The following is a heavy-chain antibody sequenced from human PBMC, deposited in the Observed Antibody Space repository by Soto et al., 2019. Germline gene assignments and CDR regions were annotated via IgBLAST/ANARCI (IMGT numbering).Heavy chain of an antibody. CDR2: ISYDGSNK. Sequence: LRLSCAASGFTFSSYGMHWVRQAPGKGLEWVAVISYDGSNKYYADSVKGRFTISRDNSKNTLYLQMNSLRAEDTAVYYCAKEVTLDSSPHPNYYYYGMDVWGQGTTVTVSS. CDR3: AKEVTLDSSPHPNYYYYGMDV. CDR1: GFTFSSYG. V-gene: IGHV3-30*18. J-gene: IGHJ6*02. D-gene: IGHD6-13*01.